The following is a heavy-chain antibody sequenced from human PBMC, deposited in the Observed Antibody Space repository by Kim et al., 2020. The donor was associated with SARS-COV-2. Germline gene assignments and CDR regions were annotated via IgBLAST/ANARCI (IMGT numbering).Heavy chain of an antibody. J-gene: IGHJ6*02. V-gene: IGHV3-53*04. CDR2: IYSGGST. CDR1: GFTVSSNY. Sequence: GGSLRLSCAASGFTVSSNYMSWVRQAPGKGLEWVSVIYSGGSTYYADSVKGRFTISGHNSKNTLYLQMNSLRAEDTAVYYCAGLYYYDSSGYRMDVWGQGTTVTVSS. CDR3: AGLYYYDSSGYRMDV. D-gene: IGHD3-22*01.